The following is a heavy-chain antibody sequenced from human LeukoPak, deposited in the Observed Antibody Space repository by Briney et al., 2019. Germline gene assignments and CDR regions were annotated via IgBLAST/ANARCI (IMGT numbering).Heavy chain of an antibody. V-gene: IGHV3-21*01. CDR1: GFSFSTYS. CDR2: ISSGGRYV. D-gene: IGHD3-10*01. J-gene: IGHJ4*02. Sequence: GGSLRLSCAASGFSFSTYSMNWVRQAPGKGLEWVSSISSGGRYVYYADSVKGRFTISRDNAKNSLYLQMNSLRAEDTAVYYCARDSGSDHFDYWGQGTLVTVSS. CDR3: ARDSGSDHFDY.